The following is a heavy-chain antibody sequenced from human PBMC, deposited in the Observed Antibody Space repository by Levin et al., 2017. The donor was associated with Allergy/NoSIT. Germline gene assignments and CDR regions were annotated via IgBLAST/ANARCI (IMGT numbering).Heavy chain of an antibody. V-gene: IGHV4-38-2*02. D-gene: IGHD3-9*01. CDR2: IYYSGST. CDR1: GYSISSGSF. Sequence: SQTLSLTCVVSGYSISSGSFWGWIRQPPGKGLEWIANIYYSGSTYYNPSLKGRVTISMDTSKNQFSLELRSVTAADTATYYCSREGRYGLLTGDYRENYWGQGVLVTVSS. J-gene: IGHJ4*02. CDR3: SREGRYGLLTGDYRENY.